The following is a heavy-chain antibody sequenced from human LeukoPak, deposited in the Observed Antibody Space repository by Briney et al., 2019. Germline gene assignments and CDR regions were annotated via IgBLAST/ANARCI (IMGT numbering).Heavy chain of an antibody. CDR2: ISSSSSYI. CDR3: ARGKTSFQLYLSYFDY. J-gene: IGHJ4*02. V-gene: IGHV3-21*01. CDR1: GFTFSSYS. Sequence: GGSLRLSCAASGFTFSSYSMNWVRQAPGKGLEWVSSISSSSSYIYYADSVKGRFTISRDNAKNSLYLQMNGLRAEDTAVYYCARGKTSFQLYLSYFDYWGQGTLVTVSS. D-gene: IGHD2-2*01.